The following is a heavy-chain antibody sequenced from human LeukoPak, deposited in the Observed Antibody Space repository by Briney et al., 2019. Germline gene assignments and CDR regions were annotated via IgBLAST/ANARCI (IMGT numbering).Heavy chain of an antibody. CDR2: IYYSGST. D-gene: IGHD2-15*01. Sequence: PSETLSLTCTVSGGFISSGGYYWSWIRQHPGKGLEWIGYIYYSGSTYYNPSLKSRVTISVDTSKNQFSLKLSSVTAADTAVYYCARLAQVEYFDYWGQGTLVTVSS. CDR3: ARLAQVEYFDY. J-gene: IGHJ4*02. V-gene: IGHV4-31*03. CDR1: GGFISSGGYY.